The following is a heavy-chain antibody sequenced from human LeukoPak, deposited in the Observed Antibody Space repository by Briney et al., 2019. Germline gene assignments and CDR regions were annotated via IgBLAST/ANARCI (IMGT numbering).Heavy chain of an antibody. V-gene: IGHV3-23*01. D-gene: IGHD2-15*01. CDR1: GFTFSRSA. CDR3: AKEVDDIVALSAVSERATYALAV. Sequence: GGSLRLSCAASGFTFSRSAMSWVRQAPGKGLEWVAAISAGSVNTWYVDSVKGWFTISRDNFRNTVYLQMDSLRAEDTAVYYCAKEVDDIVALSAVSERATYALAVWGQGTTVSVSS. CDR2: ISAGSVNT. J-gene: IGHJ6*02.